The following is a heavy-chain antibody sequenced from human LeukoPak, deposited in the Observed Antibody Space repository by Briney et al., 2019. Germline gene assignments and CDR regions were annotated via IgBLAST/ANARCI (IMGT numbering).Heavy chain of an antibody. Sequence: ASETLSLTCTVPGGSISSYYWSWIRQPAGKGLEWIGRIYTSGSTNYNPSLKSRVTMSVDTSKNQFSLKLSSVTAADTAVYYCAKDFDGKRYYYMDVWGKGTTVTISS. CDR1: GGSISSYY. J-gene: IGHJ6*03. D-gene: IGHD3-9*01. CDR3: AKDFDGKRYYYMDV. CDR2: IYTSGST. V-gene: IGHV4-4*07.